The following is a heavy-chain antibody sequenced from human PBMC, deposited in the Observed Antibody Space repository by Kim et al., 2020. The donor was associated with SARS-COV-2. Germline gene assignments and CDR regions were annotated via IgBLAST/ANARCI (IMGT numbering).Heavy chain of an antibody. D-gene: IGHD6-13*01. Sequence: GALRLSCAASGFTFSSYAMSWVRQAPGKGLEWVSAISGSGGSTYYADSVKGRFTITRDNSKNTLYLQMNSLRAEDTAVYYCAKDWYSSSWYGAFDIWGQETMVTVSS. V-gene: IGHV3-23*01. CDR3: AKDWYSSSWYGAFDI. J-gene: IGHJ3*02. CDR2: ISGSGGST. CDR1: GFTFSSYA.